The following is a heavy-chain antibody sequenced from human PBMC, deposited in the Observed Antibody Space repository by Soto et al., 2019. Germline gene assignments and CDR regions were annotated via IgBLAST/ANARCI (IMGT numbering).Heavy chain of an antibody. Sequence: SETLSLTCTVSGGSTISGGFYWIWIRQHPGKGLEWIGYIYYSGISYYNPSLKSRVSISLDTSRNQFSMTLNSVTAADTAVYYCARNGYTYGMDVWGQGATVTVSS. V-gene: IGHV4-31*03. CDR2: IYYSGIS. CDR3: ARNGYTYGMDV. CDR1: GGSTISGGFY. D-gene: IGHD5-18*01. J-gene: IGHJ6*02.